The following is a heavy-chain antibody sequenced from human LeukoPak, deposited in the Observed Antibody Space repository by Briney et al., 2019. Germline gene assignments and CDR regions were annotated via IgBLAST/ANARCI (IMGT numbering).Heavy chain of an antibody. J-gene: IGHJ4*02. D-gene: IGHD3-9*01. CDR1: GFTLSSYW. CDR3: ARALRSFDWSAGNDY. CDR2: IKQDGSEK. Sequence: PGGSLRLSCAASGFTLSSYWMTWVRQAPGKGLEWVANIKQDGSEKYYVDSVGGRCTISRDNAKNSLSLQLNSLRVEDTAVYYCARALRSFDWSAGNDYWGQGTLVTVSS. V-gene: IGHV3-7*01.